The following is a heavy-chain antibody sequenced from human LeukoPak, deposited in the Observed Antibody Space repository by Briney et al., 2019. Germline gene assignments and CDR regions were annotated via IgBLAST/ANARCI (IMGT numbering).Heavy chain of an antibody. CDR3: ARDLGLAGGP. J-gene: IGHJ5*02. Sequence: RPSETLSLTCTVSGGSVRSGDFYWTWIRQPPGKGLEWIGSIYYSGSTYYNPSLKSRVTASIDTSSNHFSLQLRSVTAADTAVYYCARDLGLAGGPWGPGTLVIVSS. CDR2: IYYSGST. D-gene: IGHD6-19*01. CDR1: GGSVRSGDFY. V-gene: IGHV4-30-4*01.